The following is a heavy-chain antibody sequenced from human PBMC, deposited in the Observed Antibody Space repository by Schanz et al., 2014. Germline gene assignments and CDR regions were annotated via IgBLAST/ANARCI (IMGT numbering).Heavy chain of an antibody. CDR3: ARGLVRYFHY. CDR1: GGTFTSYA. J-gene: IGHJ4*02. D-gene: IGHD6-19*01. CDR2: IHPNSGGT. Sequence: QVQLVQSGAEVRKPGSSVRVSCKASGGTFTSYAFSWVRQAPGQGLEWMGRIHPNSGGTDYTQKFQGRVTMTRDTSITTAYMELSGLTSDDTAVYYCARGLVRYFHYWGQGTLVTVSS. V-gene: IGHV1-2*02.